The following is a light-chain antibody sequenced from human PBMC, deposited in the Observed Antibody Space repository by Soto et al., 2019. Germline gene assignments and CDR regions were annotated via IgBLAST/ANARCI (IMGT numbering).Light chain of an antibody. V-gene: IGKV3-15*01. CDR2: GAS. Sequence: EPVMTQSPATLSVSPGERATLSCRASQSVNSNLAWYQQKLGQAPRVLIFGASTRATGIPARFSGSGSGTEFSLTINSLQSEDFAVYYCQEYNTWPWTFGQGTKVDIK. CDR1: QSVNSN. CDR3: QEYNTWPWT. J-gene: IGKJ1*01.